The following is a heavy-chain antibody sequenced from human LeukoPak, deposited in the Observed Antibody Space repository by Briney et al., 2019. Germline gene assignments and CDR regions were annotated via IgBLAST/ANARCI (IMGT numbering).Heavy chain of an antibody. D-gene: IGHD3-9*01. CDR2: IYYSGST. CDR3: ARLLRGRYYDILESFDY. Sequence: SETLSLTCTVSGGSISSSSYYWGWVRQPPGKGLEWIGSIYYSGSTYYNPSLKSRVTISVDTSKNQFSLKLSSVIAADTAVYYCARLLRGRYYDILESFDYWGQGTLVTVSS. J-gene: IGHJ4*02. CDR1: GGSISSSSYY. V-gene: IGHV4-39*01.